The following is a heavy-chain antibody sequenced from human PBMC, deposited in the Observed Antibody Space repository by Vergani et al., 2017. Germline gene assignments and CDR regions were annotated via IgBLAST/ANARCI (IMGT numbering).Heavy chain of an antibody. J-gene: IGHJ3*02. D-gene: IGHD2-2*01. CDR2: IYYSGST. V-gene: IGHV4-59*05. CDR3: ATSGEYCSSTSCYVGAFDI. Sequence: QVQLQESGPGLVKPSETLSLTCTVSGGSISSYYWSWIRQPAGKGLEWIGSIYYSGSTYYNPSLKIRVTISVDTSKNQFSLKLSSVTAADTAVYYCATSGEYCSSTSCYVGAFDIWGQGTMVTVSS. CDR1: GGSISSYY.